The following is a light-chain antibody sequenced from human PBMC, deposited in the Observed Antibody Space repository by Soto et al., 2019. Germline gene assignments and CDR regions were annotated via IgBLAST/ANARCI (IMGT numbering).Light chain of an antibody. CDR2: NNN. J-gene: IGLJ3*02. CDR1: SSNIGAGYD. CDR3: QSYDSSLSDATV. Sequence: QLVLTQPPSVSGAPGQRVTISCTGSSSNIGAGYDVHWYQQLPGTAPKLLIHNNNNRPSGVPDRFSGYKSGTSASLAITGLQAEDEADYYCQSYDSSLSDATVFGGGTKLTVL. V-gene: IGLV1-40*01.